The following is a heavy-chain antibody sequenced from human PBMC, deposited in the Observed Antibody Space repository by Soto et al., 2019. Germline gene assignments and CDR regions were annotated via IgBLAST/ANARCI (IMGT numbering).Heavy chain of an antibody. D-gene: IGHD3-22*01. CDR2: INSDGSST. Sequence: GGSLRLSCAASGFTFSSYWMHWVRQAPGKGLVWVSRINSDGSSTSYADSVKGRFTISKDNAKNTLYLQMNSLRAEDTAVYYCARGSMIVVAPPDHWGQGTLVTVSS. CDR3: ARGSMIVVAPPDH. V-gene: IGHV3-74*01. J-gene: IGHJ4*02. CDR1: GFTFSSYW.